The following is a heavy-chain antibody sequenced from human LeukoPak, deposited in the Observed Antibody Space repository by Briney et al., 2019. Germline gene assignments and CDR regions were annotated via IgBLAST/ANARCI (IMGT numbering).Heavy chain of an antibody. CDR1: GFTFDYAW. J-gene: IGHJ6*02. D-gene: IGHD1-7*01. V-gene: IGHV3-15*04. CDR2: TVSEIDGGTT. CDR3: TTDEDWNYARKDV. Sequence: GGSLRLSCAASGFTFDYAWMSWVRQVPGKGLEWVGQTVSEIDGGTTDYAAPVKGRFTISRDDSKSTLYLQMNSLKIEDTAVYYCTTDEDWNYARKDVWGQGATVIVSS.